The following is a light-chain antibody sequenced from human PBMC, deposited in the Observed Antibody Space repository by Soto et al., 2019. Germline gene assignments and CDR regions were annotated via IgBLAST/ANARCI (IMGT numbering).Light chain of an antibody. J-gene: IGLJ1*01. CDR2: GDS. CDR1: SSNFGAGYD. Sequence: QSVLTQPPSVSGAPGQRVTISCTGGSSNFGAGYDVHWYQQLPGTAPKLLIYGDSNRPSGVPDRFSGSRSGTSASLAITGLQAEDEADYYCQSYDSSLSASVFGTGTKVTVL. CDR3: QSYDSSLSASV. V-gene: IGLV1-40*01.